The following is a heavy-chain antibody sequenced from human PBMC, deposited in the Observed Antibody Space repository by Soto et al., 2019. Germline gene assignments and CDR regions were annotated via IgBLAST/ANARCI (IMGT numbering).Heavy chain of an antibody. CDR3: ARAGRNYGGRVYCGSGSYSPLGAFDI. V-gene: IGHV1-2*04. Sequence: ASVKVSCKASGYTFTGYYMHWVRQAPGQGLEWMGWINPNSGGTNYAQKFQGWVTMTRDTSISTAYMELSRLRSDDTAVYYCARAGRNYGGRVYCGSGSYSPLGAFDIWGQGTMVTVSS. CDR1: GYTFTGYY. CDR2: INPNSGGT. D-gene: IGHD3-10*01. J-gene: IGHJ3*02.